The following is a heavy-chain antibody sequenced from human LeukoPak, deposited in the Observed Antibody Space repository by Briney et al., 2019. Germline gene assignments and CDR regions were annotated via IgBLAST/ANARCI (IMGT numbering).Heavy chain of an antibody. Sequence: KTGGSLRLSCAASGFTFSSYSMNWVRQAPGKGLEWVSSISSSSSYIYYADSVKGRFTISRNNAKNSLYLQMNSLRAEDTAVYYCARDAGTVGAPPEYWGQGTLVTVSS. D-gene: IGHD1-26*01. V-gene: IGHV3-21*01. CDR3: ARDAGTVGAPPEY. CDR1: GFTFSSYS. CDR2: ISSSSSYI. J-gene: IGHJ4*02.